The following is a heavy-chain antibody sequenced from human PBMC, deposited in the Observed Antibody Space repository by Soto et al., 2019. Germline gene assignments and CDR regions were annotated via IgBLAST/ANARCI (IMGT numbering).Heavy chain of an antibody. CDR3: VRDRDRRWFDP. D-gene: IGHD3-10*01. CDR1: GFIFSDFS. V-gene: IGHV3-11*01. CDR2: ISSDGDST. Sequence: QLVESGGGLVKPGWSLRLSCEASGFIFSDFSMAWIRQAPGKGLEWVSYISSDGDSTYADSVKGRFTISRDNAKNSLYLQMNSLRVDDTAVYYCVRDRDRRWFDPGGQGTLVTVSS. J-gene: IGHJ5*02.